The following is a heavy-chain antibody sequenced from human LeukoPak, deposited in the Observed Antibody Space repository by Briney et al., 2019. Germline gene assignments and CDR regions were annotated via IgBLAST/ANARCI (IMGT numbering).Heavy chain of an antibody. CDR1: GFIFSYYW. CDR3: ARDLTVGPIFIDY. Sequence: PGGSLRLSCAASGFIFSYYWMHWVRQAPGKGLVWVSRINSDGSSASYADSVKGRFTISRDNAKNTLYLQMNSLRAEDTAVYYCARDLTVGPIFIDYWGQGTLVTVSS. J-gene: IGHJ4*02. D-gene: IGHD1-26*01. V-gene: IGHV3-74*01. CDR2: INSDGSSA.